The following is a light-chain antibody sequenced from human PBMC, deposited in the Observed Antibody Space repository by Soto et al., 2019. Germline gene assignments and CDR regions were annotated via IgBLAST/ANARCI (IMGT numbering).Light chain of an antibody. V-gene: IGKV3-20*01. CDR3: QHYDIWAST. J-gene: IGKJ4*02. Sequence: QSRGARALISGDRATLSCRASQSVSSSYLAWYQQKPGQAPRLLIYGASNRATGIPDRFSGSGSWTDFTLTIIRLEPEDSAVYYCQHYDIWASTSGRGTKVDIK. CDR1: QSVSSSY. CDR2: GAS.